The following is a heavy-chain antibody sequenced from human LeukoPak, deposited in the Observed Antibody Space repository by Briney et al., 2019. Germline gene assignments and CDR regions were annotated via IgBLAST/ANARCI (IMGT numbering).Heavy chain of an antibody. J-gene: IGHJ6*02. CDR2: MAYDGSNK. Sequence: GGSLRLSCAASGFTFSSYGMHWVRQAPGKGLEWVAVMAYDGSNKYYADSVKGRFTISRDNSKNTLYLQMNSLRAEDTAVYYCARDRGMVRGVITLYYGMDVWGQGTTVTVSS. D-gene: IGHD3-10*01. CDR3: ARDRGMVRGVITLYYGMDV. CDR1: GFTFSSYG. V-gene: IGHV3-30*03.